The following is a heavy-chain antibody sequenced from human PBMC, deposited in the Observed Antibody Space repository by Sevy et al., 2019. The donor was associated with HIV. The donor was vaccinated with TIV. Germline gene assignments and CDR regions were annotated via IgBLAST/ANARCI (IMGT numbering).Heavy chain of an antibody. J-gene: IGHJ4*02. V-gene: IGHV4-59*01. CDR3: ARKVGIFGFHDY. D-gene: IGHD2-21*01. CDR2: IYSSGNT. Sequence: SETLSLTCTVSGASISGYYWSWIRQPPGKGLECIGYIYSSGNTNYSPSLKSRLTISVDTSKNQFSLKLGSVTAADTAVYYCARKVGIFGFHDYWGQGTLVTVSS. CDR1: GASISGYY.